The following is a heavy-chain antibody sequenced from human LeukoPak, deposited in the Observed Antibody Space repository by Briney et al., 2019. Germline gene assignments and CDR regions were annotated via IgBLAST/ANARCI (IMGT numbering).Heavy chain of an antibody. CDR3: ARDNYGSGSYYTRYYYYYMDV. CDR1: GGSISSGSYY. V-gene: IGHV4-61*02. D-gene: IGHD3-10*01. J-gene: IGHJ6*03. CDR2: IYTSGST. Sequence: SETLSLTCTVSGGSISSGSYYWSWIRQPAGKGLEWIGRIYTSGSTNYNPSLKSRVTISVDTSKNQFSLKLSSVTAADTAVYYCARDNYGSGSYYTRYYYYYMDVWGKGTTVTISS.